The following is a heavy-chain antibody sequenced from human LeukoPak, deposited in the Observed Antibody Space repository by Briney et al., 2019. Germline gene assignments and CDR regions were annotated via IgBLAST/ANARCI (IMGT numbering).Heavy chain of an antibody. D-gene: IGHD4-23*01. Sequence: PSETLSLTCTVSGGSISSYYWSWIRQPPGKGLEWIGYNYYSGSTYYNPSLKSRVTISVDTSKNQFSLKLSSVTAADTAVYYCARESIAVGWFDPWGQGTLVTVSS. V-gene: IGHV4-59*12. CDR1: GGSISSYY. J-gene: IGHJ5*02. CDR2: NYYSGST. CDR3: ARESIAVGWFDP.